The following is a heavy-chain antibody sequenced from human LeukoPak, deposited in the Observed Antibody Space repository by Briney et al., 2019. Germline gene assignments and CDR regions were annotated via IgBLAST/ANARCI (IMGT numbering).Heavy chain of an antibody. Sequence: GGSLRLSCAASGFTFSSYWTHWVRQAPGKGLVWVSRINSDGSSTSYADSVKGRFTISRDNAKNTLYLQMNSLRAEDTAVYYCARGSPYGDYLVYWGQGTLVTVSS. V-gene: IGHV3-74*01. CDR1: GFTFSSYW. J-gene: IGHJ4*02. D-gene: IGHD4-17*01. CDR3: ARGSPYGDYLVY. CDR2: INSDGSST.